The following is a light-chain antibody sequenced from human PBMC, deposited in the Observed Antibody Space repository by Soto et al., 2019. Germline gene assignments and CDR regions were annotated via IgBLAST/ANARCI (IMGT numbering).Light chain of an antibody. CDR2: DAS. V-gene: IGKV1-5*01. Sequence: DIQMTQSPSTLSASVGDRVTITCRASQSISDSLAWYQQKPGKAPDLLISDASSLESGVPSMFSGSGSGTDFTLTISSLEPEDFAIYYCQQRSNWPITVGLGTRLEIK. J-gene: IGKJ5*01. CDR1: QSISDS. CDR3: QQRSNWPIT.